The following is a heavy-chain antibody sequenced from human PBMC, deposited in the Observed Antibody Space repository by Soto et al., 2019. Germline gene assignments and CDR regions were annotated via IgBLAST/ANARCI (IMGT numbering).Heavy chain of an antibody. V-gene: IGHV1-3*04. CDR3: AREVLSSGEDY. CDR2: IDIDKGRT. D-gene: IGHD1-1*01. J-gene: IGHJ4*02. Sequence: QVQLVQSGAEVKKPGASVQVSCKASGYTFTNYPMHWVRQAPGQRLEWLGWIDIDKGRTEYSQKFQGRVTFTRETSANTAYMELRSLTSEDTAIYFCAREVLSSGEDYWGQGNLVIVSS. CDR1: GYTFTNYP.